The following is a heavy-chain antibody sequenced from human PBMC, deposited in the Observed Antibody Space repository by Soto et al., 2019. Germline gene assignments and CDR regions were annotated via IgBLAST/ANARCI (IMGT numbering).Heavy chain of an antibody. CDR2: ISYDGSKK. J-gene: IGHJ3*01. CDR1: GFTFSSYS. CDR3: AREYGIGGAAFDF. D-gene: IGHD2-15*01. V-gene: IGHV3-30-3*01. Sequence: QVQLVESGGGVVQPGRSLRLSCAASGFTFSSYSMHWVRQAPGKGLEWVAVISYDGSKKYYADSVKGRFTISRDNSKNTLYVQMNSLRAEDTAVYYCAREYGIGGAAFDFWGQGTMVTVSS.